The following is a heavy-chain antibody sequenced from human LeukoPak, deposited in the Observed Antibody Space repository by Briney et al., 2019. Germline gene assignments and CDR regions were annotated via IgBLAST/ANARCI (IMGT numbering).Heavy chain of an antibody. CDR2: IYYSGST. CDR1: GGSISSSSYY. CDR3: ARVGCGYYYMDV. J-gene: IGHJ6*03. D-gene: IGHD4/OR15-4a*01. V-gene: IGHV4-39*07. Sequence: PSETLSLTCTVSGGSISSSSYYWGWIRQPPGKGLEWIGSIYYSGSTYYNPSLKSRVTISVDTSKNQFSLKLSSVTAADTAVYYCARVGCGYYYMDVWGKGTTVTVSS.